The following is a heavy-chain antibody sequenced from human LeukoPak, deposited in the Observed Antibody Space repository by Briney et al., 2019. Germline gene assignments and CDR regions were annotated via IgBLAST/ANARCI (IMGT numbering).Heavy chain of an antibody. CDR2: ISSSGST. J-gene: IGHJ4*02. V-gene: IGHV4-61*02. D-gene: IGHD3-10*01. CDR3: ARGFRGPNFDH. CDR1: GDSTSSGDYY. Sequence: PSQTLSLTCTVSGDSTSSGDYYWRWIRQPAGKGLEWIGRISSSGSTNYNPSLKSRVTISVDPSKNQFSLKLSSVTAADTAVYFCARGFRGPNFDHWGQGTLVTVSS.